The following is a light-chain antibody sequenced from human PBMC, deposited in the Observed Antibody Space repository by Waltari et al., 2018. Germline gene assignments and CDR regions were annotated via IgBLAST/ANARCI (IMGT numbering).Light chain of an antibody. V-gene: IGLV2-11*01. J-gene: IGLJ3*02. CDR2: DVS. CDR1: SSDVGGYNY. CDR3: CSYAGSHTWV. Sequence: QSALTQPRSVSGSPGQSVTISCTGTSSDVGGYNYVPWYQQHPGKAPKLMSYDVSKRPSGVPDRFSASKSGNTASLTISGLQAEDEADYYCCSYAGSHTWVFGGGTKLTVL.